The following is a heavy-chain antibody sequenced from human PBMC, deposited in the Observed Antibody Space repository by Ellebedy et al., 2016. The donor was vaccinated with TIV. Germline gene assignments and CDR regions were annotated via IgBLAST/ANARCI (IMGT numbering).Heavy chain of an antibody. CDR2: INQDGSEK. Sequence: GGSLRLSCAASGFTLSSYWMSWVRQAPGKELEWVANINQDGSEKYYVDSVKGRFTISRDNAKNSLYLQMNSLRAEDTAVYFCGRAIGSGSCYWGQGTLVTVSS. CDR3: GRAIGSGSCY. D-gene: IGHD3-10*01. V-gene: IGHV3-7*01. J-gene: IGHJ4*02. CDR1: GFTLSSYW.